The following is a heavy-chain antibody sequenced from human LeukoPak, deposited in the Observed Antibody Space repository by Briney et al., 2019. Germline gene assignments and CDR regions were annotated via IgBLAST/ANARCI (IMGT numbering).Heavy chain of an antibody. CDR3: VKGDSSSSGPGFDY. CDR2: ISSNGGST. CDR1: GFTFSSYA. V-gene: IGHV3-64D*06. D-gene: IGHD6-6*01. Sequence: PGGSLRLSCAASGFTFSSYAMSWVRQAPGKGLEYVSAISSNGGSTYYADSVKGRFTISRDNSKNTLYLQMSSLRAEDTAVYYCVKGDSSSSGPGFDYWGQGTLVTVSS. J-gene: IGHJ4*02.